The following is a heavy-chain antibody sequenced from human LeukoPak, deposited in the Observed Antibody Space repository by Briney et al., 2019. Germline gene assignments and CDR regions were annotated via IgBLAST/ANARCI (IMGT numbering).Heavy chain of an antibody. J-gene: IGHJ4*02. D-gene: IGHD3-10*01. CDR1: GYTFTSYD. CDR2: INTNTGNP. V-gene: IGHV7-4-1*02. CDR3: TLGSY. Sequence: GASVKVSCKASGYTFTSYDIHWVRQAPGQGLEWMGWINTNTGNPSYARDFTGRFVFSLDTSVNSAFLQINNLKAEDTAFYYCTLGSYWGQGTLVTVSS.